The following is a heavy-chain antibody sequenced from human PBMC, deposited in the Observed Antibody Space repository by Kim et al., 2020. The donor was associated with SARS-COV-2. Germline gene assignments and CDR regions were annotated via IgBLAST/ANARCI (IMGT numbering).Heavy chain of an antibody. CDR3: ARERLTFDY. V-gene: IGHV4-39*07. J-gene: IGHJ4*02. Sequence: GSTYYNPSLKSRVTISVDTSKNHFSLKLSSVTAADTAVYYCARERLTFDYWGQGTLVTVSS. CDR2: GST.